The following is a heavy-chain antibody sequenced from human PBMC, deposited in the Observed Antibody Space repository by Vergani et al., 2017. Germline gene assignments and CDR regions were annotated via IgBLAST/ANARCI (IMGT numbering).Heavy chain of an antibody. D-gene: IGHD3-10*01. CDR2: IYTSGST. CDR1: GGSISSGSYY. Sequence: QVQLQESGPGLVKPSQTLSLTCTVSGGSISSGSYYWSWIRQPAGKGLEWIGRIYTSGSTNYNPSLKSRVTISVDTSKNQFSLKLSSVTAADTAVYYCARSRGGYYCGSGSFFDYWGQGTLVTVSS. J-gene: IGHJ4*02. CDR3: ARSRGGYYCGSGSFFDY. V-gene: IGHV4-61*02.